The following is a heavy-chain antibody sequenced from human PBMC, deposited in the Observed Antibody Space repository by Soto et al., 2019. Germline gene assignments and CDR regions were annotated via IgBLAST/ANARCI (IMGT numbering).Heavy chain of an antibody. CDR2: ISAYNGNT. CDR3: ATYILTGYGWGGFDP. V-gene: IGHV1-18*01. CDR1: GYTFTSYG. J-gene: IGHJ5*02. D-gene: IGHD3-9*01. Sequence: QVQLVQSGAEVKKPGASVKVSCKASGYTFTSYGISWVRQAPGQGLEWMGWISAYNGNTNYAQKLQGTVTMTTDTSTSTAYMELRSLRSDYTAVYYCATYILTGYGWGGFDPWGQGTLVTVSS.